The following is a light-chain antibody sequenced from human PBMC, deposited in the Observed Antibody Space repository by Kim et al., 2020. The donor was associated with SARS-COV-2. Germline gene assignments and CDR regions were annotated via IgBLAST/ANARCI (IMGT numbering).Light chain of an antibody. CDR2: GKY. CDR3: NSRDSSGDHVV. CDR1: SLRNYY. J-gene: IGLJ3*02. Sequence: SSELTQDPAVSVALGQTVRLTCQGDSLRNYYATWYQQRPGQAPVLVLYGKYNRPSGIPDRFSGSVLGNTASLTITGAQAEDEADYYCNSRDSSGDHVVFG. V-gene: IGLV3-19*01.